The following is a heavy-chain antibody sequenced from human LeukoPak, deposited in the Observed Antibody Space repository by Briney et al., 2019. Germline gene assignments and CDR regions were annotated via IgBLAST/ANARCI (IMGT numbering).Heavy chain of an antibody. CDR3: AKDRGGPAATPGAFDI. Sequence: AGGSLRLSCAASGFTFSSYAMHWVRQAPGKGLEWVAVISYDGSNKYYADSVKGRFTISRDNSKNTLYLQMNSLRAEDTAVYYCAKDRGGPAATPGAFDIWGQGTMVTVSS. D-gene: IGHD2-2*01. V-gene: IGHV3-30-3*01. CDR1: GFTFSSYA. CDR2: ISYDGSNK. J-gene: IGHJ3*02.